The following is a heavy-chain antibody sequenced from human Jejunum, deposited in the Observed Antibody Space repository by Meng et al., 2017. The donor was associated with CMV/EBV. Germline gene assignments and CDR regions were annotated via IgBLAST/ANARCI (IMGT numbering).Heavy chain of an antibody. CDR3: ATEPRDSSGHPSGTFDI. Sequence: IISSNYYWAWIRQPPGKGLEWIANLYSSENTYYNPSLRSRVAISVDTSKNHFSLKLNSVTAADTAVYYCATEPRDSSGHPSGTFDIWGQGIMVTVSS. J-gene: IGHJ3*02. CDR2: LYSSENT. CDR1: IISSNYY. V-gene: IGHV4-39*07. D-gene: IGHD3-22*01.